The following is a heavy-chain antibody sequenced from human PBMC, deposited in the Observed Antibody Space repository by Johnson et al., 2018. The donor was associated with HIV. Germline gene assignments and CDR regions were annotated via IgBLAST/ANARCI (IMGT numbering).Heavy chain of an antibody. Sequence: QVQLVESGGALVQPGGSLRLSCAASGFTFSSYAMHWVRQAPGKGLEWVAVISYDGSNIYYADSVKGRFTIYRDNSKNTLYLQMNSLRPEDTDVYYCATERAVVSDNAFDIWGQGTMVTVSS. CDR1: GFTFSSYA. CDR2: ISYDGSNI. V-gene: IGHV3-30-3*01. D-gene: IGHD4-23*01. J-gene: IGHJ3*02. CDR3: ATERAVVSDNAFDI.